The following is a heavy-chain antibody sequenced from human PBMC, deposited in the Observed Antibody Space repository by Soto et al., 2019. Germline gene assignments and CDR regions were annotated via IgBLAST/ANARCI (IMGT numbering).Heavy chain of an antibody. CDR3: AKAPPGIAAAGTFYFDY. CDR1: GFTFSSYA. D-gene: IGHD6-13*01. Sequence: GGSLRLSCAASGFTFSSYAMSWVRQAPGKGLEWVSAISGSGGSTYYADSVKGRFTISRDNSKNTLYLQMNSLRAEDTAVYYCAKAPPGIAAAGTFYFDYWGQGTLVTVSS. CDR2: ISGSGGST. V-gene: IGHV3-23*01. J-gene: IGHJ4*02.